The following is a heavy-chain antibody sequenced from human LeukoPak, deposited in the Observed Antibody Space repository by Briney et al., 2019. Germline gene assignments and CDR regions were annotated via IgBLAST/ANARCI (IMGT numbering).Heavy chain of an antibody. D-gene: IGHD3-16*01. CDR3: AKHLTTAYYDMIWFDP. Sequence: SETLSLTCTVSGGSISNHYWSWIRQAPGKGLEWIGYVYYSGSITYNPSVKSRVTISVDTSNNQFSLRLSSVTAADTAVYYCAKHLTTAYYDMIWFDPWGQGTLVTVTS. CDR1: GGSISNHY. V-gene: IGHV4-59*11. CDR2: VYYSGSI. J-gene: IGHJ5*02.